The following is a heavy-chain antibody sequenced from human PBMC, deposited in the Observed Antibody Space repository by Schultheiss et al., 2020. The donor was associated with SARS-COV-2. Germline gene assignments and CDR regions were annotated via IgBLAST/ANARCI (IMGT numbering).Heavy chain of an antibody. CDR2: ISSSGSAI. V-gene: IGHV3-48*03. CDR1: GFTFSDYA. CDR3: ARVLRYFDWLHVDY. Sequence: GGSLRLSCAASGFTFSDYAMSWVRLAPGKGLEWVSYISSSGSAIFYADSVKGRFTISRDNAKKSLYLQMNSLRAEDTAVYYCARVLRYFDWLHVDYWGQGTRVTVSS. J-gene: IGHJ4*02. D-gene: IGHD3-9*01.